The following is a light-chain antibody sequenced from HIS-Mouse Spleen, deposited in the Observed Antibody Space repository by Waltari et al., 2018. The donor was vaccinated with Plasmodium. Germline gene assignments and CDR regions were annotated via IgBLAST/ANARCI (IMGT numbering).Light chain of an antibody. CDR1: QSVSSSY. Sequence: ELVLPQSPGPLSLSPWERAPLPFRASQSVSSSYLAWYQQKPGQAPRPLIYGASSRATGIPDRFSGSGSGTDFTLTISRLEPEDFAVYYCQQYGSSPYTFGQGTKLEIK. V-gene: IGKV3-20*01. CDR3: QQYGSSPYT. J-gene: IGKJ2*01. CDR2: GAS.